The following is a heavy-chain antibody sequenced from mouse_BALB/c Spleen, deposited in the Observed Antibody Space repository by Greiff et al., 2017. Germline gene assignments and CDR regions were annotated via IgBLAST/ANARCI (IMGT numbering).Heavy chain of an antibody. CDR2: IYPGSGNT. V-gene: IGHV1-77*01. CDR1: GYTFTDYY. J-gene: IGHJ4*01. Sequence: VQLQQSGAELARPGASVKLSCKASGYTFTDYYINWVKQRTGQGLEWIGEIYPGSGNTYYNEKFKGKATLTADKSSSTAYMQLSSLTSEDSAVYFCARSDAMDYWGQGTSVTVSS. CDR3: ARSDAMDY.